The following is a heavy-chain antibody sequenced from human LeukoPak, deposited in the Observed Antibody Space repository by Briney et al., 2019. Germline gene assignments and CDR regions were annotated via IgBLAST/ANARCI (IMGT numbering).Heavy chain of an antibody. D-gene: IGHD3-10*01. V-gene: IGHV1-18*01. J-gene: IGHJ5*02. CDR3: ARVRLLYYYGSGSGGDWFDP. CDR2: ISAYNGNT. CDR1: GYTFTSYG. Sequence: ASVTVSFTASGYTFTSYGISWVRQAPGQGLEWMGWISAYNGNTNYAQKLQGRVTMTTDTSTSTAYTELRSLRSDDTAVYYCARVRLLYYYGSGSGGDWFDPWGQGTLVTVSS.